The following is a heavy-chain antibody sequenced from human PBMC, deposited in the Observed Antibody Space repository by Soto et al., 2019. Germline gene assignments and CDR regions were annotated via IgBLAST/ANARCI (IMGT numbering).Heavy chain of an antibody. CDR1: GFTFINYA. CDR2: ISGGGDAT. J-gene: IGHJ2*01. D-gene: IGHD7-27*01. CDR3: VRKILGSTTRPNYWYFDI. Sequence: EVQLLESGGGLVQPGGSLRLSCVGPGFTFINYAMNWVRQAPGKGLEWVSSISGGGDATFFADSVRGRFTISRDTSENTVTLQMSSLGDDDTAVYYCVRKILGSTTRPNYWYFDIWGRGTLVTASS. V-gene: IGHV3-23*01.